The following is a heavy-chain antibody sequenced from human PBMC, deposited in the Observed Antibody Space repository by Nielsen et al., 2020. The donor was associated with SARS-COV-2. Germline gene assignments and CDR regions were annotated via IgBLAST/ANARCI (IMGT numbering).Heavy chain of an antibody. CDR1: GGSISSSSYY. V-gene: IGHV4-39*01. J-gene: IGHJ6*02. Sequence: SETLSLTCTVSGGSISSSSYYWGWIRQPPGEGLEWIGSIYYSGSTYYNPSLKSRVTISVDTSKNQFSLKLSSVIAADTAVYYCARQGSVVRGVIPLYYYYGMDVWGQGTTVTVSS. CDR3: ARQGSVVRGVIPLYYYYGMDV. CDR2: IYYSGST. D-gene: IGHD3-10*01.